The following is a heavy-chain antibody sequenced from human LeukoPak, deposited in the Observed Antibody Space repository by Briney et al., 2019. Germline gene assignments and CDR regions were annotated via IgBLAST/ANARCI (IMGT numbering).Heavy chain of an antibody. CDR2: INHNGNVN. J-gene: IGHJ6*02. V-gene: IGHV3-7*03. CDR1: GFTFSNYA. CDR3: ARGGGLDV. Sequence: GGSLRLSCAASGFTFSNYAMSWVRQTPGKGLEWGASINHNGNVNYYVDSVKGRFTISRDNAKNSLYLQMSNLRAEDTAVYFCARGGGLDVWGQGATVTVSS. D-gene: IGHD3-16*01.